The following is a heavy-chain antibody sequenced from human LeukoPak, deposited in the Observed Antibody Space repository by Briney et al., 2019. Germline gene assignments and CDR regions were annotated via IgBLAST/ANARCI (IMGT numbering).Heavy chain of an antibody. CDR2: IFNSWST. J-gene: IGHJ4*02. CDR3: ARAQTPSKFDY. Sequence: SETLSLTCTVSGGSISNCYWSWIRQPPGKGLEWIGYIFNSWSTSYNPSLKSRVTISVDTSKNQFSLKVTSVTAADTAVYYCARAQTPSKFDYWGQGTLVTVSS. V-gene: IGHV4-59*01. CDR1: GGSISNCY.